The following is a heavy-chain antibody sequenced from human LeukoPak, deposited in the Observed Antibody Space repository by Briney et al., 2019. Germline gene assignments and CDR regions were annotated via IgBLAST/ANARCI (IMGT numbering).Heavy chain of an antibody. D-gene: IGHD3-3*01. CDR2: IYYSGST. CDR3: ARSTKGFLEWLFNAFDI. V-gene: IGHV4-59*01. Sequence: GSLRLSCAASGFTFSDYYLSWIRQPPGKGLEWIGYIYYSGSTNYNPSLKSRVTISVDTSKNQFSLKLSSVTAADTAVYYCARSTKGFLEWLFNAFDIWGQGTMVTVSS. J-gene: IGHJ3*02. CDR1: GFTFSDYY.